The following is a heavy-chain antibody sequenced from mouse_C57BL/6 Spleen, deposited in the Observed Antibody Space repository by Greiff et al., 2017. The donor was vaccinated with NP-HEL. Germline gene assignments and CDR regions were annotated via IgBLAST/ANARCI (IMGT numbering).Heavy chain of an antibody. CDR1: GYTFTDYY. D-gene: IGHD3-3*01. J-gene: IGHJ4*01. CDR3: ARLGTLYAMDY. Sequence: EVQLQQSGPELVKPGASVKISCKASGYTFTDYYMNWVKQSHGKSLEWIGDINPNNGGTSYNQKLKGKATLTVDKSSSTAYMELRSLTSEDSAVYYCARLGTLYAMDYWGQGTSVTVAS. CDR2: INPNNGGT. V-gene: IGHV1-26*01.